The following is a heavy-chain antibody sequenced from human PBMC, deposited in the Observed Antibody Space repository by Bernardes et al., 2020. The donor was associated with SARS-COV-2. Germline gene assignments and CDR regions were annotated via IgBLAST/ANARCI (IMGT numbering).Heavy chain of an antibody. CDR2: ITSTSGTT. CDR3: ARDGSSSSLIDWGDYGLDV. Sequence: GGSLRLSRAGSGFTFSKYSMNWVRQAPGKGLEWLSYITSTSGTTYYADSVKGRFTISRDNAKNSLYLQMNSVRAEDTAVYYCARDGSSSSLIDWGDYGLDVWGQGTTVTVSS. D-gene: IGHD2-2*01. CDR1: GFTFSKYS. J-gene: IGHJ6*02. V-gene: IGHV3-48*01.